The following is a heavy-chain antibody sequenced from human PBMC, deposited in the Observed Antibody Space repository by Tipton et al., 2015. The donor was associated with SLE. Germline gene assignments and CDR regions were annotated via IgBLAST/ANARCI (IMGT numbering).Heavy chain of an antibody. D-gene: IGHD4-11*01. CDR2: IGTAGDT. CDR1: GFTFTSYD. CDR3: TTTPFLPQDDYTLYYFDY. Sequence: SLRLSCAASGFTFTSYDMHWVRQATGKGLEWVSAIGTAGDTYYSGSVKGRFTISRENAENSLNLQMNSLRTGDTAVYYCTTTPFLPQDDYTLYYFDYWGQGTLVTVSS. J-gene: IGHJ4*02. V-gene: IGHV3-13*04.